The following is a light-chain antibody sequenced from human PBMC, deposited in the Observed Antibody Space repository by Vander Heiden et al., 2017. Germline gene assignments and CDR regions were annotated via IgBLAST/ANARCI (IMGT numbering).Light chain of an antibody. CDR1: QTVYGNY. CDR3: QHYGSASVT. J-gene: IGKJ2*01. V-gene: IGKV3-20*01. Sequence: EIVLAQSPGTLSLSPGERATLSCRASQTVYGNYLAWYQQRPGQAPMLLIYMTSNRATGVPDRFSGSGSGTDFTLTISRLEPEDFAVYYCQHYGSASVTFGQGTKLETK. CDR2: MTS.